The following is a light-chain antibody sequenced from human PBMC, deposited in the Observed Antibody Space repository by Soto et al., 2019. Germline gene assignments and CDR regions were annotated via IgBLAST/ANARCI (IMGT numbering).Light chain of an antibody. CDR3: QQYNSQWT. J-gene: IGKJ1*01. V-gene: IGKV1-5*03. Sequence: IQLTQSPSTLCASVGDRVTITCLSVESISSWLAWYQQKPGRAPKLLIYKASSLESGVPSRFSGSGSGTEFTLTISSLQPDDFATYYCQQYNSQWTFGQGTKVDIK. CDR1: ESISSW. CDR2: KAS.